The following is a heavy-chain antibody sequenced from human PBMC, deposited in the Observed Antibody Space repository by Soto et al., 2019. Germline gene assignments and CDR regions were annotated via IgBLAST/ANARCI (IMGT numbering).Heavy chain of an antibody. V-gene: IGHV3-30-3*01. Sequence: QVQLVESGGGVVQPGRSLRLSCAASGFALSTYTMHCVRQTPGQGLEWVAVIANDGSYKYYADSVKGRFTISRDNSMNTVYLQMNSLRTEDTAVYYCAGERNAFDLWGQGTMVTVSS. CDR3: AGERNAFDL. CDR1: GFALSTYT. CDR2: IANDGSYK. J-gene: IGHJ3*01.